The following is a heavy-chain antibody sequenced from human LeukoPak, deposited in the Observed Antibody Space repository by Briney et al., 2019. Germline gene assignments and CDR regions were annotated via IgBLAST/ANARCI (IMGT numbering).Heavy chain of an antibody. CDR3: ARSYASSGLDH. CDR1: GYSITSIYY. V-gene: IGHV4-38-2*02. Sequence: SETLSLTCTVSGYSITSIYYWGWIRQPPGKGLEWIGSIHHSGDTAYNPSLKSRVTISVDTSKSQFSLKLSSVAAADTAVYYCARSYASSGLDHWGQGTLVTVSS. D-gene: IGHD3-16*01. CDR2: IHHSGDT. J-gene: IGHJ4*02.